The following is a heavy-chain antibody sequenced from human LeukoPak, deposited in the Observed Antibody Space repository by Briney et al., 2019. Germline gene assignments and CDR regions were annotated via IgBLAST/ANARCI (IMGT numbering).Heavy chain of an antibody. CDR2: ISGSGDGT. CDR1: GFTFSGNA. V-gene: IGHV3-23*01. CDR3: AELGITMIGGV. D-gene: IGHD3-10*02. J-gene: IGHJ6*04. Sequence: PGGSLRLSCAASGFTFSGNAMAWVRQTRGKGLNWVSSISGSGDGTYYADSVKGRFTISRDNAKNSLYLQMNSLRAEDTAVYYCAELGITMIGGVWGKGTTVTISS.